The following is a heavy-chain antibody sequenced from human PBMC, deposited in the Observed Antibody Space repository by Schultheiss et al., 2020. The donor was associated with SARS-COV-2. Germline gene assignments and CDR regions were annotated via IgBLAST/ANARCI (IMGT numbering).Heavy chain of an antibody. J-gene: IGHJ4*02. CDR1: GFTFSSYA. V-gene: IGHV3-21*01. CDR3: ARGDVVPAGTVDY. Sequence: GGSLRLSCAASGFTFSSYAMRWVRQAPGKGLEWVSSISSSSSYIYYADSVKGRFTISRDNAKNSLYLQMNSLRAEDTAVYYCARGDVVPAGTVDYWGQGTLVTVSS. CDR2: ISSSSSYI. D-gene: IGHD2-2*01.